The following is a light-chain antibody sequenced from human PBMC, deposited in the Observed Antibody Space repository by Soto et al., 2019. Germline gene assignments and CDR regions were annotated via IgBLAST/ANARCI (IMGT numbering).Light chain of an antibody. V-gene: IGLV2-14*01. Sequence: QSALTQPASVSGSPGQSITISCTGTSGDIGSYNRVSWYQQHPGKAPKLIIYEVTDRPSGVSNRFSGSKSGNTVFLTISGLQAEDEAEYYCSSYTNINTRACVFGTGTKVTVL. CDR2: EVT. J-gene: IGLJ1*01. CDR1: SGDIGSYNR. CDR3: SSYTNINTRACV.